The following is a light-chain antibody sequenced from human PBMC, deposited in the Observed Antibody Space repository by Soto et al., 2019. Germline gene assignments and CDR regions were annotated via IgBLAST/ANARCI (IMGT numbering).Light chain of an antibody. J-gene: IGLJ1*01. CDR2: GNT. V-gene: IGLV1-40*01. CDR1: SSNIGAGSH. Sequence: QSVLAQPPSISGAPGQRVTISCTGSSSNIGAGSHVHWYHQLPGTAPKLLIYGNTNRPSGVPDRFSGTKSGTSASLAIAGLQTEDEGDYYCQTYDSSLSGLYVFGTGTKVTVL. CDR3: QTYDSSLSGLYV.